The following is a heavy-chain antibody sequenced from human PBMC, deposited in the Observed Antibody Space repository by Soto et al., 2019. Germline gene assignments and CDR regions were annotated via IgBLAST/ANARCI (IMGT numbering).Heavy chain of an antibody. J-gene: IGHJ4*02. CDR2: IKSKTDGGTT. CDR1: GFTFSNAW. CDR3: ATDGEDYIWGSYPNEGY. V-gene: IGHV3-15*01. Sequence: EVQLVESGGGLVKPGGSLRLSCAASGFTFSNAWMSWVRQAPGKGLEWVGRIKSKTDGGTTDYAAPVKGRFTISRDDSKNTLYLQMNSLKTEDTAVYYCATDGEDYIWGSYPNEGYWGQGALVTVSS. D-gene: IGHD3-16*02.